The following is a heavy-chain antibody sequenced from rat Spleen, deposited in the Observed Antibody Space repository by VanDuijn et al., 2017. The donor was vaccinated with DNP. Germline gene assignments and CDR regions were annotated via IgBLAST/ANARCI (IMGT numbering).Heavy chain of an antibody. D-gene: IGHD1-5*01. V-gene: IGHV5S11*01. J-gene: IGHJ4*01. CDR3: ARHGEVPSRYAMDA. CDR1: GFTFSHYY. Sequence: EVQLVESGGGLVQPGRSLKLSCTASGFTFSHYYMAWVRQAPAKGLEWVASISTGGGNTYYRDSVTGRFTISRDNAKNTLFLQMDSLRSEETATYYCARHGEVPSRYAMDAWGQGTAVTVSS. CDR2: ISTGGGNT.